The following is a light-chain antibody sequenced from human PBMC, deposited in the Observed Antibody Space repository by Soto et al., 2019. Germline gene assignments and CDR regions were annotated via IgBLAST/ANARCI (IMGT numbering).Light chain of an antibody. CDR2: GAG. J-gene: IGKJ2*01. CDR1: QSVRSNF. V-gene: IGKV3-20*01. Sequence: EIVLTQSPDTLSLSPGERATLSCRASQSVRSNFLAWYQQRPGQSPRLLIYGAGSRATGIPERISGSGSETDFTLTIYRLVPEDFAVYYCQQYGSSPYTFGQGTKLEIK. CDR3: QQYGSSPYT.